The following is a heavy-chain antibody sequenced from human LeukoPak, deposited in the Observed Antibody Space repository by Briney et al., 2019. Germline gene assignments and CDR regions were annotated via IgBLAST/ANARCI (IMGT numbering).Heavy chain of an antibody. CDR2: VNHSGRT. CDR1: GGSFSGYY. V-gene: IGHV4-34*01. CDR3: ARAPAHYCRGGSCCSRRFDY. Sequence: SGTLSHTRVVYGGSFSGYYWSWIRPPPGKGREWVGEVNHSGRTNYNPSLKRRVTISVDTSKNRFSLKLSSVTAADTAVYYCARAPAHYCRGGSCCSRRFDYWGQGTLVSVSS. D-gene: IGHD2-15*01. J-gene: IGHJ4*02.